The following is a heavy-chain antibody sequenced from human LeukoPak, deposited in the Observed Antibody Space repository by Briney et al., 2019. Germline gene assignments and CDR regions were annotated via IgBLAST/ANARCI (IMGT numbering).Heavy chain of an antibody. D-gene: IGHD3-22*01. CDR2: INWNGRSI. CDR3: ARGEDSSGNFDY. CDR1: RFTFDEYG. Sequence: GGSLRLSCAASRFTFDEYGMSWVRQTAGKGLEWVSGINWNGRSIGYADSVKGRFTVSRDNAKSSLYLQMNSLRAEDTAVYYCARGEDSSGNFDYWGQGTLVTVSS. V-gene: IGHV3-20*04. J-gene: IGHJ4*02.